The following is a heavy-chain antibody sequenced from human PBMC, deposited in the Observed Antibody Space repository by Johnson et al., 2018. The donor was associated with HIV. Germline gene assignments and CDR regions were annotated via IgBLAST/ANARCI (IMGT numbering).Heavy chain of an antibody. J-gene: IGHJ3*02. V-gene: IGHV3-13*01. CDR2: IGTAGDT. CDR1: GFTFSSYD. CDR3: ARAVCRGGRCYSHDAFDI. D-gene: IGHD2-15*01. Sequence: VQLVESGGGVVQPGGSLRLSCAASGFTFSSYDMHWVRQATGKGLEWVSTIGTAGDTYYPGSVKGRFTVSREDAKNSLYLQMNSLRAGDTALYYCARAVCRGGRCYSHDAFDIWGQVTMVTVSS.